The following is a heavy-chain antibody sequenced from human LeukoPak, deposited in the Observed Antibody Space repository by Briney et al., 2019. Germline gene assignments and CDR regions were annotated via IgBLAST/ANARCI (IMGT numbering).Heavy chain of an antibody. Sequence: GGSLRLSCAASGFTFSTYEMNWVRQAPGKGLEWVPYIHNSGSTIYYADSVKGRFTISRDNVKNSLYLQMNSLRAEDTAVYYCARDDYDSSTPYYFDYWGQGTLVTVSS. V-gene: IGHV3-48*03. D-gene: IGHD3-22*01. CDR1: GFTFSTYE. CDR2: IHNSGSTI. CDR3: ARDDYDSSTPYYFDY. J-gene: IGHJ4*02.